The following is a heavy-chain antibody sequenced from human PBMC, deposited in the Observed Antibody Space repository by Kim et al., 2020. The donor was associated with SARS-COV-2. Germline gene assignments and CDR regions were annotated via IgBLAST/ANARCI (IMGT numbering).Heavy chain of an antibody. Sequence: GGSLRLSCAASGFTFSSYGMHWVRQAPGKGLEWVAVISYDGSNKYYADSVKGRFTISRDNSKNTLYLQMNSLRAEDTAVYYCAKGRGRVAAAGTNGWGQGTLATVSS. V-gene: IGHV3-30*18. D-gene: IGHD6-13*01. CDR1: GFTFSSYG. J-gene: IGHJ4*02. CDR2: ISYDGSNK. CDR3: AKGRGRVAAAGTNG.